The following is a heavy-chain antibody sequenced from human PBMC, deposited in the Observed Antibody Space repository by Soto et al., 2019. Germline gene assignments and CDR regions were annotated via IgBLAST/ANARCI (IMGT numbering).Heavy chain of an antibody. D-gene: IGHD6-6*01. CDR3: ARHGPFRYSSSSIVYYYYYMDV. V-gene: IGHV4-59*08. Sequence: SETLSLTCTVSGGSISSYYWSWIRQPPGKGLEWIGYIYYSGSTNYNPSLKSRVTISVDTSKNQFSLKLSSVTAADTAVYYCARHGPFRYSSSSIVYYYYYMDVWGKGTTVTVSS. CDR2: IYYSGST. J-gene: IGHJ6*03. CDR1: GGSISSYY.